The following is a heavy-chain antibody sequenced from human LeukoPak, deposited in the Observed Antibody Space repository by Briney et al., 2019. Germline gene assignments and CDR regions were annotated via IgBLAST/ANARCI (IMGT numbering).Heavy chain of an antibody. J-gene: IGHJ4*02. CDR2: ISTTSTYV. Sequence: PGGSLRLSCAASRFTFSSFTMHWVRQAPGKGLEWVSSISTTSTYVYYADSVKGRFTISRDNAKNSLYLQMNSLRTEDTAVYFCARVGAGRLWLLVPDYWGQGTLVTVSS. CDR3: ARVGAGRLWLLVPDY. CDR1: RFTFSSFT. D-gene: IGHD3-9*01. V-gene: IGHV3-21*01.